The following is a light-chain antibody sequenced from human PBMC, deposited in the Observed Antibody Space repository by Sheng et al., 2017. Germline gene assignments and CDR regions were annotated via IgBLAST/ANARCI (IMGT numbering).Light chain of an antibody. CDR3: QKYNSYPWS. Sequence: DIQMTQSPSTLSASVGDRVTITCRASQNINSWLAWYQQKPGKAPKLLIYKASFLQSGVPSRFAGSDSGTEFTLTISSLQPDDFATYYCQKYNSYPWSFGQGTKVEIK. CDR2: KAS. V-gene: IGKV1-5*03. CDR1: QNINSW. J-gene: IGKJ1*01.